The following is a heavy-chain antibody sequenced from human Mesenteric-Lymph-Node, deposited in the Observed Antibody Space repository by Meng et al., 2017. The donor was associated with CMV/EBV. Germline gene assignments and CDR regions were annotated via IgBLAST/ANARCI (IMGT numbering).Heavy chain of an antibody. Sequence: GESLKISCAASGFTFSTYWMSWVRQAPGKGLEWVANIKQDGSENYFVDSLKGRFTISRDNPKNSLYLQMNSLRAEDTAVYYCARVLSGSFPGSQYFDRWGQGILVTVSS. CDR2: IKQDGSEN. J-gene: IGHJ5*02. CDR3: ARVLSGSFPGSQYFDR. D-gene: IGHD1-26*01. CDR1: GFTFSTYW. V-gene: IGHV3-7*04.